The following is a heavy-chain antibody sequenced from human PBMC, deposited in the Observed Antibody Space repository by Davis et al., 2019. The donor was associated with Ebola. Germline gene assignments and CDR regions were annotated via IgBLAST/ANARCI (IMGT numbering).Heavy chain of an antibody. J-gene: IGHJ4*02. CDR3: AKGDYGDYWKMFDY. D-gene: IGHD4-17*01. V-gene: IGHV3-30*18. Sequence: GGSLRLSCAASGFTFSSYGMHWVRQAPGKGLEWVAVISYDGSNKYYADSMTGRFNISRENSKNTLYLQMNRLRAEDTALYYCAKGDYGDYWKMFDYWGQGTLVTVSS. CDR2: ISYDGSNK. CDR1: GFTFSSYG.